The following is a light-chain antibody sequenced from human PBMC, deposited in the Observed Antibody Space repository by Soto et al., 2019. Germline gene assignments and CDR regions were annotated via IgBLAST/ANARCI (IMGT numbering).Light chain of an antibody. CDR2: RAS. J-gene: IGKJ5*01. Sequence: EIVLTQSPGTLSLSPGERAALSCRASQSISSIYLARYQQKPGQAPRLLIYRASSRATGIPDRFSGSGSGTDFTLTISRLEPEDFAIYYCQQYGSSYPITFGQGTRLEIK. CDR3: QQYGSSYPIT. V-gene: IGKV3-20*01. CDR1: QSISSIY.